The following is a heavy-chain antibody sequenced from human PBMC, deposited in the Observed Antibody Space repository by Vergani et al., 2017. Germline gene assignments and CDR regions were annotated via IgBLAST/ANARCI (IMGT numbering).Heavy chain of an antibody. J-gene: IGHJ6*02. Sequence: EVQLVESGGVVVPPGGSLRLSCAASGFTFDDYTMHWGRQAPGKGLEWVSLISWDGGSTYYADSVKGRFTISRDNSKNSLYLQMDSLRAEDTGVYYCARDRYYLGSGSYPYFYYYGLDVWGQGTAVTVSS. D-gene: IGHD3-10*01. CDR2: ISWDGGST. CDR1: GFTFDDYT. CDR3: ARDRYYLGSGSYPYFYYYGLDV. V-gene: IGHV3-43*01.